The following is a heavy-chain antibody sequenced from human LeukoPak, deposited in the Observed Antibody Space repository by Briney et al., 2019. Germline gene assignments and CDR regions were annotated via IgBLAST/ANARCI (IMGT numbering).Heavy chain of an antibody. Sequence: PSETLSPTCTVSGGPISSYYWSWIRQPPGKGLEWIGYIYYSGSTNYNPSLKSRVTISVDTSKNQFSLKLSSVTAADTAVYYCARLNGWSQYFDLWGRGTLVTVSS. CDR3: ARLNGWSQYFDL. CDR1: GGPISSYY. CDR2: IYYSGST. D-gene: IGHD6-19*01. J-gene: IGHJ2*01. V-gene: IGHV4-59*08.